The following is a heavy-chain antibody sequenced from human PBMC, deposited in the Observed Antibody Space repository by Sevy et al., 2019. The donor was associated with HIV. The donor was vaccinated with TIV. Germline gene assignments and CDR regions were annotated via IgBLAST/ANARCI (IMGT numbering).Heavy chain of an antibody. D-gene: IGHD3-16*02. CDR3: AKDANYDYIWGSYRSYYYYYGMDV. CDR2: ISGSGGST. V-gene: IGHV3-23*01. CDR1: GFTFSSYA. Sequence: GGSLRLSCAASGFTFSSYAMSWVRQAPGKGLEWVSAISGSGGSTYYADSVKGRFTISRDNSKNTLYLQMNSLRAEDTAVYYCAKDANYDYIWGSYRSYYYYYGMDVWGQGTTVTVSS. J-gene: IGHJ6*02.